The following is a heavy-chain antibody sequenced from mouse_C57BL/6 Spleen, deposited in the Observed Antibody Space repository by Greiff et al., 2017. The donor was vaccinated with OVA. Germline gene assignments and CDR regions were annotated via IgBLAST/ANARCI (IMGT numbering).Heavy chain of an antibody. CDR1: GYTFTSYW. D-gene: IGHD2-4*01. Sequence: QVQLQQPGAELVRPGSSVKLSCKASGYTFTSYWMDWVKQRPGQGLEWIGNIYPSDSETHYNQKFKDKATLTVDKSSSTAYMQLSSLTSEDSAVYYCARNYDHYYAMDYWGQGTSVTVSS. J-gene: IGHJ4*01. CDR3: ARNYDHYYAMDY. V-gene: IGHV1-61*01. CDR2: IYPSDSET.